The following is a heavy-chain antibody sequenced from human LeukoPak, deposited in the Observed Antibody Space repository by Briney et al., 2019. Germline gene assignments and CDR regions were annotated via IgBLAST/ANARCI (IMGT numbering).Heavy chain of an antibody. CDR3: ARDRIYAFDI. V-gene: IGHV3-48*02. D-gene: IGHD5/OR15-5a*01. Sequence: PGGSLRLSCAASGFIFSSYSMTWVRQAPGKGLEWISCITTSSTTDYADSVKGRFTISRDNAKSSLYLQMNSLRDEDMAVYYCARDRIYAFDIWGQGTMVTVSS. J-gene: IGHJ3*02. CDR1: GFIFSSYS. CDR2: ITTSSTT.